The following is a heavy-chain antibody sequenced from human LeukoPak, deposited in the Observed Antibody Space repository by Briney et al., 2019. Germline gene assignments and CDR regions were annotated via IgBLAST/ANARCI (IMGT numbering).Heavy chain of an antibody. CDR1: GFTFSSYN. CDR2: ISYDGSVK. CDR3: ARGRYWTRSGSYAKY. Sequence: GRSLRLSCAVSGFTFSSYNMHWVRQAPGKGLEWVALISYDGSVKYYADSVKGRFTISRDDSADTLYLQMNSLRVEDTAVYYCARGRYWTRSGSYAKYWGQGTLVTVSS. D-gene: IGHD1-26*01. J-gene: IGHJ4*02. V-gene: IGHV3-30*01.